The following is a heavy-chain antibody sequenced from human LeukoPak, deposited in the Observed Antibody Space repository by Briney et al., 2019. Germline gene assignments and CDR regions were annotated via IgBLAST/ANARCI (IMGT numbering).Heavy chain of an antibody. CDR1: GFTFSSYA. Sequence: GGSLRLSCAASGFTFSSYAMHWVRQAPGKGLEWVTVISVDESKKFYADFVKGRFTISRDNSKNTVYLQVNSLRAEDTAMYYCARDGGIGWVDFDHWGQETLVTVSS. CDR2: ISVDESKK. CDR3: ARDGGIGWVDFDH. V-gene: IGHV3-30*14. D-gene: IGHD6-19*01. J-gene: IGHJ4*02.